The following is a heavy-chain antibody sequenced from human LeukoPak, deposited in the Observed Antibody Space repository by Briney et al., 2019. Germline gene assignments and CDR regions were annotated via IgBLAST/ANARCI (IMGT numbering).Heavy chain of an antibody. CDR2: INPNSGGT. Sequence: GASVKVSCKASGYTFTGYYMHWGRQAPGQGLEWMGWINPNSGGTNYAQKFQGRVTMTRDTSISTAYMELSRLRSDDTAVYYCAREKIVGVNNWFDPWGQGTLVTVSS. CDR1: GYTFTGYY. D-gene: IGHD1-26*01. CDR3: AREKIVGVNNWFDP. V-gene: IGHV1-2*02. J-gene: IGHJ5*02.